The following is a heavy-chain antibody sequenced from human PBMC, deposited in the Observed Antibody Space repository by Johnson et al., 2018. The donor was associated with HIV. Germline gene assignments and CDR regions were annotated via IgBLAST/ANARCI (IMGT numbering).Heavy chain of an antibody. CDR2: IRYDGTNK. D-gene: IGHD4-23*01. CDR1: GFTFSSYG. Sequence: QVLLVESGGRVVRPGESLRLSCAASGFTFSSYGMHWVRQAPGKGLEWVAFIRYDGTNKYYADSVKGRFTIARDNSKNTLYLQMNSLRAEDTAVYYCARSEVTAPSPPAGAFDIWGQGTMVTVSS. V-gene: IGHV3-30*02. J-gene: IGHJ3*02. CDR3: ARSEVTAPSPPAGAFDI.